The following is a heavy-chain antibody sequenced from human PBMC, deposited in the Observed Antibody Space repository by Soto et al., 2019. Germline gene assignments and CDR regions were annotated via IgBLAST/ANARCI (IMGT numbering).Heavy chain of an antibody. Sequence: PSETMSLTCSVSGDSISSYFKNWIRQPPGKGLEWIGCIYDDGSTKYNPSLESRVTILLDTSKNEFSLRLRSVTSADTAVYYCVSSRSAIYGDAFDGWGQGTMVTVSS. D-gene: IGHD2-2*01. J-gene: IGHJ3*01. CDR1: GDSISSYF. CDR3: VSSRSAIYGDAFDG. CDR2: IYDDGST. V-gene: IGHV4-59*03.